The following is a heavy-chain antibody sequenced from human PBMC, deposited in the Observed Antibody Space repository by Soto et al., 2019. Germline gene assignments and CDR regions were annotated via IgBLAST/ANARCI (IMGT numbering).Heavy chain of an antibody. J-gene: IGHJ4*02. CDR1: GFTFSSYS. CDR2: ISSSSSTI. CDR3: ASPSLLWFGELLNY. Sequence: PGGSLRLSCAASGFTFSSYSMNWVRQAPGKGLEWVSYISSSSSTIYYADSVEGRFTISRDNAKNSLYLQMNSLRAEDTAVYYCASPSLLWFGELLNYWGQGTLVTVSS. D-gene: IGHD3-10*01. V-gene: IGHV3-48*01.